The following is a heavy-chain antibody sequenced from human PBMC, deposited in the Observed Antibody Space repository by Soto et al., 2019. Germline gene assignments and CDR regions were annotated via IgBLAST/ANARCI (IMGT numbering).Heavy chain of an antibody. CDR3: ARGGQHYYYGMDV. V-gene: IGHV4-34*01. D-gene: IGHD5-18*01. Sequence: QVQLQQWGAGLLKPSETLSLTCAVYGGSFSGYYWSWIRQPPGKGLEWIGEINHSGSTNYNPSLKSRVTISVDTSKNQFSLKLSSVTAADTAVYYCARGGQHYYYGMDVWGQGTTVTVSS. CDR2: INHSGST. J-gene: IGHJ6*02. CDR1: GGSFSGYY.